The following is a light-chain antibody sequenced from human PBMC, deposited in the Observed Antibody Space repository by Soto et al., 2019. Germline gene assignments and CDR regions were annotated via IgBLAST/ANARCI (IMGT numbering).Light chain of an antibody. Sequence: EIVMTQSPATLSVSPGDRATLSCRASQFIDSNLAWYQQKPGQAPRLLIYGASTRATGFPARFSGSGSGTEFTLTISSLQSEDVAVYYCLHYNNWPYTFGQGTKLEIK. CDR1: QFIDSN. CDR3: LHYNNWPYT. CDR2: GAS. J-gene: IGKJ2*01. V-gene: IGKV3-15*01.